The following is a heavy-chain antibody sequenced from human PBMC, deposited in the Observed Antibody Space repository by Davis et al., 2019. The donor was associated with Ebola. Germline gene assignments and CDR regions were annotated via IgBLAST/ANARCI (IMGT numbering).Heavy chain of an antibody. CDR2: INTNTRTP. D-gene: IGHD2-2*01. J-gene: IGHJ2*01. Sequence: SVKVSCKASGYIFTSYAMSWVRQAPGQGLEWMGWINTNTRTPTYAQGFTGRFVFSLDTSVSTAYLQISSLKAEDTALYYCTSPQSPQKSSMIVPDWYFDLWGRGTLVTVSS. CDR3: TSPQSPQKSSMIVPDWYFDL. V-gene: IGHV7-4-1*02. CDR1: GYIFTSYA.